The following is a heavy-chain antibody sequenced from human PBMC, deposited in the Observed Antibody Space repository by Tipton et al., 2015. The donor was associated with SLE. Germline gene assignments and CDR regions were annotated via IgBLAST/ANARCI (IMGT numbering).Heavy chain of an antibody. D-gene: IGHD2/OR15-2a*01. CDR1: GFTFSDYY. V-gene: IGHV3-72*01. CDR3: ARGYFGFDS. Sequence: SLRLSCAVSGFTFSDYYMDWVRQAPGKGLEWVGRSSSKAQSYTTQYAASVKGRFTISRDDSKNSLYLQMNSLKTEDTAVYYCARGYFGFDSWGQGTLVTVAS. CDR2: SSSKAQSYTT. J-gene: IGHJ4*02.